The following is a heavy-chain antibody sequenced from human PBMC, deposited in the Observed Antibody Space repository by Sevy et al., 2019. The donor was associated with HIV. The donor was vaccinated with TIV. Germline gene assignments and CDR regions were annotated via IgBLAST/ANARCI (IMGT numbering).Heavy chain of an antibody. J-gene: IGHJ4*02. CDR1: GFPLSSYG. D-gene: IGHD6-13*01. CDR3: AREIAGAGSY. V-gene: IGHV3-7*01. Sequence: GGSLRLSCAASGFPLSSYGMTWVRQAPGKGLEWVANINQHGSKKYYLDSVKGRFTISRDNAKNSVYLQMNSLRAEDTAIYFCAREIAGAGSYWGQGTLVTVSS. CDR2: INQHGSKK.